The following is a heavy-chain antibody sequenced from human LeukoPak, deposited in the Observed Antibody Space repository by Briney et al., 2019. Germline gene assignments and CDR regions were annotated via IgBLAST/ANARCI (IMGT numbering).Heavy chain of an antibody. Sequence: GASVNVSCKASGYTFTSYYMHWVRQAPGQGLEWMGIINPSGGSTSYAQKFQGRVTITRDTSTSTVYMELSSVRSEDTAVYYCARGGAAAGPLRHWGEGTLVTVSS. CDR3: ARGGAAAGPLRH. CDR2: INPSGGST. V-gene: IGHV1-46*01. D-gene: IGHD6-13*01. J-gene: IGHJ1*01. CDR1: GYTFTSYY.